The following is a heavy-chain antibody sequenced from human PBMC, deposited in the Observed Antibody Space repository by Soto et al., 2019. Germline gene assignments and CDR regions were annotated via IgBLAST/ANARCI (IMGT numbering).Heavy chain of an antibody. D-gene: IGHD3-22*01. J-gene: IGHJ4*02. CDR1: GGTFSSYA. CDR2: IIPIFGTA. CDR3: ARGYSYDSSGYYSNAYYFDY. Sequence: QVQLVQSGAEVKKPGSSVKVSCKASGGTFSSYAISWVRQAPGQGLEWMGGIIPIFGTANYAQKFQGRVTITADESTSTAYMELSSLRSDDTAVYYCARGYSYDSSGYYSNAYYFDYWGQGTLVTVSS. V-gene: IGHV1-69*01.